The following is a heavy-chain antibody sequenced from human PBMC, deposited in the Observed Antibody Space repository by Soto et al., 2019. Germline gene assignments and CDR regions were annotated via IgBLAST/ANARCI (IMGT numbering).Heavy chain of an antibody. CDR2: IYHSGST. CDR1: GGSISSSNW. CDR3: AREFGELLAEYFQH. Sequence: SETLSLTCAVSGGSISSSNWWSWVRQPPGKGLEWIGEIYHSGSTNYNPSLKSRVTISVDKSKNQFSLKLSSVTAADTAVYYCAREFGELLAEYFQHWGQGTLVTVSS. J-gene: IGHJ1*01. D-gene: IGHD3-10*01. V-gene: IGHV4-4*02.